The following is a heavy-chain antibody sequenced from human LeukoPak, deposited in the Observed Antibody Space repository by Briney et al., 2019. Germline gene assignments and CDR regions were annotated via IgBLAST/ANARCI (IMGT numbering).Heavy chain of an antibody. V-gene: IGHV4-34*01. Sequence: PSETLSLTCAVYGGSFSGYYWSWIRQPPGKGLEWIGEINHSGSTNYNPSLKSRVTISVDTSKNQFSLKLSSVTAADTAVHYCARFPYYYDSSGHGDYWGQGTLVTVSS. CDR2: INHSGST. J-gene: IGHJ4*02. D-gene: IGHD3-22*01. CDR3: ARFPYYYDSSGHGDY. CDR1: GGSFSGYY.